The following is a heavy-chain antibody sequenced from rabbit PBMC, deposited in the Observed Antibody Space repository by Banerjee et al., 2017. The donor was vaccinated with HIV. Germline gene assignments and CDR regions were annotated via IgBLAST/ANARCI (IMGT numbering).Heavy chain of an antibody. Sequence: QSLEESGGDLVKPGASLTLTCTASGFSFSRNYYMCWVRQAPGKGLEWIACIDTDNGNTFYASWAKGRFTISKISSTTVTLQLNSLTAADTATYFCARGASSSGAYYGATRLDLWGPGTLVTVS. CDR3: ARGASSSGAYYGATRLDL. CDR2: IDTDNGNT. CDR1: GFSFSRNYY. D-gene: IGHD1-1*01. J-gene: IGHJ3*01. V-gene: IGHV1S40*01.